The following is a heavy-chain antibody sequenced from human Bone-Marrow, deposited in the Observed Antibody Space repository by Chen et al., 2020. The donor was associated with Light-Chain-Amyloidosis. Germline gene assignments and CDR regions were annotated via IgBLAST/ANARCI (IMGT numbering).Heavy chain of an antibody. V-gene: IGHV4-34*01. D-gene: IGHD2-21*01. CDR2: INHSGIT. CDR1: GGSFSDYF. CDR3: ASLGSLPRDPMDV. J-gene: IGHJ6*02. Sequence: QVLLQQWGAGRLRPSEPLSLTCAVYGGSFSDYFWTWIRQPPVKGLEWIGDINHSGITNYNPSPSLGNRVTMSSNTSKYQFSLDVRSVTYAETAVYYCASLGSLPRDPMDVWGPETTVTVSS.